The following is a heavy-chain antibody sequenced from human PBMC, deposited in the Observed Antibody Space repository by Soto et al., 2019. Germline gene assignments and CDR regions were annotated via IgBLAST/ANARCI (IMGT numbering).Heavy chain of an antibody. CDR1: GFTFSSHG. Sequence: GGSLRLSCTTSGFTFSSHGMHWVRQAPGKGLEWVAVISSDGRNTYYADSVKGRFTASRDNSKSTLYLQMNSLRTEDTAAYYCAKDQGWGRLLAYGMDVWGQGTTVTVSS. J-gene: IGHJ6*02. CDR2: ISSDGRNT. D-gene: IGHD3-3*01. V-gene: IGHV3-30*18. CDR3: AKDQGWGRLLAYGMDV.